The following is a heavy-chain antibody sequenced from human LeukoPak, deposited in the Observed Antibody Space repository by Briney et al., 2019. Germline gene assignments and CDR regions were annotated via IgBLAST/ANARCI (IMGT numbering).Heavy chain of an antibody. CDR1: GFTFSDYY. J-gene: IGHJ4*02. V-gene: IGHV3-11*01. Sequence: GGSLRLSCAASGFTFSDYYMSWIRQAPGKGLEWVSYISSSGSTIYYADSVKGRFTISRDNAKNTLYLQMNSLRAEDTAVYYCAKIPYGDYEFYFDYWGQGTLVTVSS. D-gene: IGHD4-17*01. CDR3: AKIPYGDYEFYFDY. CDR2: ISSSGSTI.